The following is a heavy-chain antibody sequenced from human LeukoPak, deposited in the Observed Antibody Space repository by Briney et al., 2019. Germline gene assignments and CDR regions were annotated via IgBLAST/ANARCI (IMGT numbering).Heavy chain of an antibody. CDR3: ARAHDCSGGSCYSAWFDP. CDR2: IYYSGST. V-gene: IGHV4-59*01. CDR1: GGSISSYY. D-gene: IGHD2-15*01. J-gene: IGHJ5*02. Sequence: PSETLSLTCTVSGGSISSYYWSWIRQPPGKGLEWIGYIYYSGSTNYNPSLKSRVTISVDTSKNQFSLKLSSVTAADTAVYYCARAHDCSGGSCYSAWFDPWRQGTLVTVSS.